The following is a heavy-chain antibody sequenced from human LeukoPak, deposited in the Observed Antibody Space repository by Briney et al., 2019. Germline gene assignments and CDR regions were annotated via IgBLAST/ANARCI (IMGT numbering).Heavy chain of an antibody. CDR2: IYPRESP. V-gene: IGHV4-4*07. CDR1: GRRNHPYS. CDR3: ARDWHHVFEY. Sequence: KASETLSLTCTLPGRRNHPYSQSQKRQPAGKGLEWIGRIYPRESPNYNPSLKSRVIMSVDKSKNQFSLKLRSVTAADTAVYYCARDWHHVFEYWGQGNLVTVSS. J-gene: IGHJ4*02.